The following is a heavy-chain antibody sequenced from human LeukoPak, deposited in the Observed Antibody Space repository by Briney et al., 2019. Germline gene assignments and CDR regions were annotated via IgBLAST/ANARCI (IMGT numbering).Heavy chain of an antibody. J-gene: IGHJ4*02. CDR3: TRPARISMIVGDLGYFHY. Sequence: PGGSLRLSCTASGFTFGDYIMSWFRQAPGKVLEWVGFIRGKAYDGTTEYAASVTARFTTSRDDSKSNAYLQMNSLKTEDTAMYYCTRPARISMIVGDLGYFHYWGQGTLVTVSS. V-gene: IGHV3-49*03. D-gene: IGHD3-22*01. CDR2: IRGKAYDGTT. CDR1: GFTFGDYI.